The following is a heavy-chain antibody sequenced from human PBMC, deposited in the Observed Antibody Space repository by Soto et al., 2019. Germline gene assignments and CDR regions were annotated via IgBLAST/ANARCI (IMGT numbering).Heavy chain of an antibody. D-gene: IGHD2-15*01. CDR3: VKDLAESGWFDP. V-gene: IGHV3-23*01. CDR2: VSNSGTST. Sequence: EVQLLESGGGLAQPGESLTLSCAASGFMFSGYAMSWVRQAPGKGLEWVSAVSNSGTSTSYADSVKGRFTISRDNSKNTLYLQISSLGAEDTALYYCVKDLAESGWFDPWGQGTLVIVSS. CDR1: GFMFSGYA. J-gene: IGHJ5*02.